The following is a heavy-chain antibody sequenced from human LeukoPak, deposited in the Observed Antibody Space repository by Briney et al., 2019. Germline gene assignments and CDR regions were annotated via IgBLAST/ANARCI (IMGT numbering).Heavy chain of an antibody. CDR1: GSTFSSYT. CDR2: ITTSDGNT. Sequence: GGSLRLSCAASGSTFSSYTMSWVRQAPGKGLEWVSTITTSDGNTYYADSVKGRFTVSRDNSKNTLYLQMNSLRAEDTAVYYCAKDGGLWVSAHWGDSWGRGTLVTVSS. D-gene: IGHD7-27*01. V-gene: IGHV3-23*01. J-gene: IGHJ4*02. CDR3: AKDGGLWVSAHWGDS.